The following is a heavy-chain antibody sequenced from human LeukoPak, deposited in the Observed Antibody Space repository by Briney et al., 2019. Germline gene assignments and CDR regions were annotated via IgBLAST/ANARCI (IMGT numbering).Heavy chain of an antibody. CDR1: GFTFSTYA. J-gene: IGHJ6*02. CDR2: IPYDGSNK. D-gene: IGHD4-17*01. Sequence: PGGSLRLSCEASGFTFSTYAMSWVRQASGKGLEWVAVIPYDGSNKYYADSVKGRFTISRDNSKNTLYLQMNSLRAEDTAVYYCAKEGPTVTYYYGMDVWGQGTTVTVSS. CDR3: AKEGPTVTYYYGMDV. V-gene: IGHV3-30*18.